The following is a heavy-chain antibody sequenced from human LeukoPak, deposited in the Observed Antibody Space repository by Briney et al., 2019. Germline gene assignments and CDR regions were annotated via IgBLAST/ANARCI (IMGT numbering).Heavy chain of an antibody. CDR2: IYPGDSDT. V-gene: IGHV5-51*01. CDR3: ARLAGYCSSTSCYAEGRNYFDY. J-gene: IGHJ4*02. Sequence: GESLKISCNGSGYSFTSYWIGWVRQLPGKGLEWMGIIYPGDSDTRYSPSFQGQVTISADKSISTAYLQWSSLKASDTAMYYCARLAGYCSSTSCYAEGRNYFDYWGQGTLVTVSS. D-gene: IGHD2-2*01. CDR1: GYSFTSYW.